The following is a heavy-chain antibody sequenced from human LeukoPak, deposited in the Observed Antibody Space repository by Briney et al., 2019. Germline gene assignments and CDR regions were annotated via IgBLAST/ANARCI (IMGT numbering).Heavy chain of an antibody. CDR2: IWYDGSNK. V-gene: IGHV3-33*06. CDR3: AKDGPLWIGELSNYFDY. J-gene: IGHJ4*02. D-gene: IGHD3-10*01. Sequence: GGSLRLSCAASGFTFSSYGMHWVRQAPGKGLEWVAVIWYDGSNKYYADSVKGRFTISRDNSKNTLYLQMNSLRAEDTAVYYCAKDGPLWIGELSNYFDYWGQGTLVTVSS. CDR1: GFTFSSYG.